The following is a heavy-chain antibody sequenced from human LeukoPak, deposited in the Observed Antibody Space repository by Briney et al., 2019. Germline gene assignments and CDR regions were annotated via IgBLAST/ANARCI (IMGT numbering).Heavy chain of an antibody. V-gene: IGHV3-23*01. D-gene: IGHD6-13*01. CDR2: ISGSGGST. CDR3: AKDQVYSISWYSYYYYGMDV. Sequence: GGSLRLSCAASGFTFSSYAMSWVRQAPGKGLEWVSAISGSGGSTYYADSVKGRFTISRDNSKNTLYLQMNSLRAEDTAVYYCAKDQVYSISWYSYYYYGMDVWGQGTTVTVSS. J-gene: IGHJ6*02. CDR1: GFTFSSYA.